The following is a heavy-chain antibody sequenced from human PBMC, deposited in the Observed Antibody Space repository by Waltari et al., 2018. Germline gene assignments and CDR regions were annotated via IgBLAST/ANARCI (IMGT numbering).Heavy chain of an antibody. CDR3: ARVASGGYSLYYYYYMDV. J-gene: IGHJ6*03. CDR1: GFSFSNSI. CDR2: MSSSGSK. V-gene: IGHV3-48*01. D-gene: IGHD2-21*02. Sequence: EVQLVESGGGLVQPGESLRLSCAASGFSFSNSIMNWVRQAPGKGLGWVAYMSSSGSKFYADSVKGRFTISRDNAKNSLYLQLNSLRAEDTAVYYCARVASGGYSLYYYYYMDVWGKGTTVTVSS.